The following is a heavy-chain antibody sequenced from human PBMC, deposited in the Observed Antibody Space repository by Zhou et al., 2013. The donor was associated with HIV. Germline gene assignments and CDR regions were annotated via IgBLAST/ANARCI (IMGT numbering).Heavy chain of an antibody. Sequence: QVQLVQSGADLKKPGASVRVSCKASGYTFIDHYMHWVRQAPGQGLEWMGWVNPKSGGTNYAQKFEGRVTMTRDKAANTVYMELTELTSDDTAVFYCARARKEAYNFLLDYWGQGTLVTVSS. V-gene: IGHV1-2*02. D-gene: IGHD1-1*01. CDR1: GYTFIDHY. J-gene: IGHJ4*02. CDR2: VNPKSGGT. CDR3: ARARKEAYNFLLDY.